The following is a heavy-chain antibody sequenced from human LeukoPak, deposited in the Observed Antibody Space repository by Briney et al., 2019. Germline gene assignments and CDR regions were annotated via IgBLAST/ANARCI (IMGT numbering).Heavy chain of an antibody. D-gene: IGHD3-10*01. CDR3: ARDSSSYGSGSFSD. Sequence: GVSVRLSCAASGFTFSSYEMNWVRQAPRKGLEWVSYISSSGSTIYYADSVKGRFTISRDNAKNSLYLQMNSLRAEDTAVYYCARDSSSYGSGSFSDWGQGTLVTVSS. V-gene: IGHV3-48*03. CDR1: GFTFSSYE. J-gene: IGHJ4*02. CDR2: ISSSGSTI.